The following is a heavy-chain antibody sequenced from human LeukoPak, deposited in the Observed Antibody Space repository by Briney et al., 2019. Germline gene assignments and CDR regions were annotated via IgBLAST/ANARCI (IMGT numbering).Heavy chain of an antibody. CDR2: IYYSGST. CDR1: GGSISSYW. Sequence: PSETLSLTCTVSGGSISSYWWIWIRQPPGKGLEWIGNIYYSGSTKYNPSLKSRVTISVDMSKNQFSLKLSSVTAADTAVYYCAREADRWFDPWGQGTLVTVSS. CDR3: AREADRWFDP. J-gene: IGHJ5*02. V-gene: IGHV4-59*12.